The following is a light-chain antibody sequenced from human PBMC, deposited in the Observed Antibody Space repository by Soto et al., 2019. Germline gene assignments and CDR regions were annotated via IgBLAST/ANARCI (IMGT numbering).Light chain of an antibody. V-gene: IGKV3-20*01. J-gene: IGKJ1*01. Sequence: EIVLTQSPGTLSLSPGDRATLSCRASQSVNSNYFAWYQRKPGQAPRLLIYGASNRATDIPYRFSASGSGTDFTLTITRLEAEDFPVYYCQQYDSTPPTFGQGTKVEVK. CDR1: QSVNSNY. CDR3: QQYDSTPPT. CDR2: GAS.